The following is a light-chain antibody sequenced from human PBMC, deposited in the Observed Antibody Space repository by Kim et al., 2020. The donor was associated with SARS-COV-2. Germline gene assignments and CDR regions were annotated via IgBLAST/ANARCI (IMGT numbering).Light chain of an antibody. J-gene: IGLJ2*01. V-gene: IGLV3-1*01. CDR1: NLGDKN. CDR2: EDI. Sequence: SYELTQPPSVSVSPGQTAIITCSGKNLGDKNVCWYQQRPGQSPLLVIYEDIKRPSGIPERVSGSNSGNTATLTISGTQAMDEADYYCQAWDSSTVVFGRGTQLTVL. CDR3: QAWDSSTVV.